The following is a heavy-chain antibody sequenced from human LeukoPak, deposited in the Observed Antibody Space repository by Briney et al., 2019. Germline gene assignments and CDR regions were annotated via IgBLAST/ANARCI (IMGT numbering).Heavy chain of an antibody. CDR2: IGTAGDT. D-gene: IGHD6-19*01. J-gene: IGHJ4*02. CDR3: ARGTYDSSGWYEGHFDY. CDR1: GFIFSSYD. Sequence: PGGSLRLSCAASGFIFSSYDMHWVRQATGKGLEWVSAIGTAGDTYYPGSVKGRFTISRENAKNSLYLQMNSLRAGDTAVYYCARGTYDSSGWYEGHFDYWGQGTLVTVSS. V-gene: IGHV3-13*01.